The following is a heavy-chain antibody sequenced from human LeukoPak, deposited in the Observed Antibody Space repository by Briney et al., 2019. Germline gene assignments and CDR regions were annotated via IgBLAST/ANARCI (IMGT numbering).Heavy chain of an antibody. CDR2: INPNSGGT. V-gene: IGHV1-2*02. D-gene: IGHD3-22*01. CDR1: GYTFTGYY. J-gene: IGHJ4*02. CDR3: ARGGLGYYDSSGYSL. Sequence: GASVKVSCKASGYTFTGYYMHWVRQAPGQGLEWMGWINPNSGGTNYAQKFQGRVTMTRDTSISTAYMGLSRLRSDDTAVYYCARGGLGYYDSSGYSLWGQGTLVTVSS.